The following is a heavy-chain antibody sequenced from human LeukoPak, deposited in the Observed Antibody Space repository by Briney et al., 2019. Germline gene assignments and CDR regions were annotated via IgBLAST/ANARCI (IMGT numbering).Heavy chain of an antibody. D-gene: IGHD3-9*01. CDR1: GGSISSYY. CDR3: ARETYDILTGTYFDY. V-gene: IGHV4-59*01. Sequence: ASETLSLTCTVSGGSISSYYWSWIRQPPGKGLEWIGYIYYSGSTNYNPSLKSRVTISVDTSKNQFSLKLSSVTAADTAVYYCARETYDILTGTYFDYWGQGTLSPSPQ. J-gene: IGHJ4*02. CDR2: IYYSGST.